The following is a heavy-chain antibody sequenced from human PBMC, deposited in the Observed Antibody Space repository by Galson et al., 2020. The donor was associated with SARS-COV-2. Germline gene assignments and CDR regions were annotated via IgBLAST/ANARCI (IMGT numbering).Heavy chain of an antibody. CDR2: INHSGST. J-gene: IGHJ5*02. D-gene: IGHD4-17*01. CDR1: GGSFSGYY. Sequence: SEPLSLTCAVYGGSFSGYYWSWIRQPPGKGLEWIGEINHSGSTNYNPSLKSRVTISVDTSKNQFSLKLSSVTAADTAVYYCARGLITVVTSDWFDPWGQGTLVTVSS. CDR3: ARGLITVVTSDWFDP. V-gene: IGHV4-34*01.